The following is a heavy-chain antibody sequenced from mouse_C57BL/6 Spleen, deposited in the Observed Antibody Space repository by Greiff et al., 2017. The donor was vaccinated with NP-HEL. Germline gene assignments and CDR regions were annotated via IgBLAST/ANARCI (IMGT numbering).Heavy chain of an antibody. CDR1: GYTFTSYW. Sequence: VQLQQPGAELVKPGASVKLSCKASGYTFTSYWMQWVKQRPGQGLEWIGEIYPSDSYTNYNQKFKGKATLTVDTSSSTAYMQLSSLTSEDSAVYYCASRRTYYYAMDYWGQGTSVTVSS. CDR3: ASRRTYYYAMDY. V-gene: IGHV1-50*01. J-gene: IGHJ4*01. CDR2: IYPSDSYT.